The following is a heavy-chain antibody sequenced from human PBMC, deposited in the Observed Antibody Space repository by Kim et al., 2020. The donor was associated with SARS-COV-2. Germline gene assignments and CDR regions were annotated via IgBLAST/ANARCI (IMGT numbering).Heavy chain of an antibody. D-gene: IGHD6-13*01. CDR1: GGSISSGGYY. J-gene: IGHJ5*02. V-gene: IGHV4-31*03. CDR3: ASQVVHSSSRGVHFGRWFDP. CDR2: IYYSGST. Sequence: SETLSLTCTVSGGSISSGGYYWSWIRQHPGKGLEWIGYIYYSGSTYYNPSLKSRVTISVDTSKNQFSLKLSSVTAADTAVYYCASQVVHSSSRGVHFGRWFDPWGQGTLVTVSS.